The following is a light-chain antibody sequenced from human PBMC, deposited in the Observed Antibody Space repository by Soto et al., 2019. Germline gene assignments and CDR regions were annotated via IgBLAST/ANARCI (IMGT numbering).Light chain of an antibody. CDR2: AAS. J-gene: IGKJ2*01. CDR1: QDISNY. Sequence: DIQMTQSPASLSASVGDRVTITCRASQDISNYLDWYQQKPGKVPKLLIYAASTLQSGVPSRFSGSGSGTDFTLTISSLQPEDGATYYCQKYNSAPHTFGKGTKLEIK. CDR3: QKYNSAPHT. V-gene: IGKV1-27*01.